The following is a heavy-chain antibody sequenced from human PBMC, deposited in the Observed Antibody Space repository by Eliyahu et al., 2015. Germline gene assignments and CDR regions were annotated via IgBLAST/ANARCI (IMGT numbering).Heavy chain of an antibody. CDR1: GXTXSNYA. CDR2: IXYDGGNK. J-gene: IGHJ4*02. CDR3: ARDSAASGTAHY. D-gene: IGHD6-13*01. V-gene: IGHV3-30-3*01. Sequence: QVQLVESGGGVAQPGRSLRLXXAASGXTXSNYAMHWVXQAPGKGXEWVAVIXYDGGNKFYPDSVKGRFTISRDDSKNTVYLQMNSLRADDTAVYYCARDSAASGTAHYWGQGTLVTVSS.